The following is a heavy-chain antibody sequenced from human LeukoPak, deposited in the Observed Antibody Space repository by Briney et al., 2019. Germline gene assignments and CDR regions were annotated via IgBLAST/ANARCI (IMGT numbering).Heavy chain of an antibody. CDR2: ISSSGTTI. D-gene: IGHD1-26*01. CDR1: GFTFSDYY. CDR3: ARAWEHLTYYYYYMDV. J-gene: IGHJ6*03. Sequence: PGGSLRLSCAASGFTFSDYYMSWIRQAPGKGLEWASYISSSGTTIYYADSVKGRFTISRDNAKNSLYLQMNSLRAEDTAVYYCARAWEHLTYYYYYMDVWGKGTTVTVSS. V-gene: IGHV3-11*04.